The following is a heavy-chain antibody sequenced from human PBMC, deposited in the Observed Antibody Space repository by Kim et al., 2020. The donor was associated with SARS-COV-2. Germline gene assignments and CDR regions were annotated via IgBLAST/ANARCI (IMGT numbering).Heavy chain of an antibody. CDR3: ARDLPTDY. J-gene: IGHJ4*02. CDR2: SITI. V-gene: IGHV3-48*04. Sequence: SITIYYADSVKGRFTISRDNAKNSLYLQMNSLRAEDTAVYYCARDLPTDYWGQGTLVTVSS.